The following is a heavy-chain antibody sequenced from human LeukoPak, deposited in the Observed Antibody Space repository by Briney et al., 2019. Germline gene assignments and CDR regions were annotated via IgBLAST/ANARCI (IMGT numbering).Heavy chain of an antibody. D-gene: IGHD2-2*01. J-gene: IGHJ6*02. CDR2: IYYSGST. CDR1: GGSISSSSYY. V-gene: IGHV4-39*01. Sequence: PSETLSLTCTVSGGSISSSSYYWGWIRQPPGKGLEWIGSIYYSGSTYYNPSLKSRVTISVDTSKNQFSLKLSSVTAADTAVYYCASVGYCSSTSCKTPFYYYYGMDAWGQGTTVTVSS. CDR3: ASVGYCSSTSCKTPFYYYYGMDA.